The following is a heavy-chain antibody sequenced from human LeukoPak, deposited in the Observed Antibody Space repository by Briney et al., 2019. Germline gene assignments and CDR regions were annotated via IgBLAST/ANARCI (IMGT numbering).Heavy chain of an antibody. Sequence: PGGSXXLSXAXXGFTFISYXMHWVRQAPGKGLVWVSRIIGYGSSTDFADSVKGRFTISRDNAKNTLYLQMNSLRAEDTAVYYCARDAPGNTALDYWGQGTLVTVSS. CDR2: IIGYGSST. CDR3: ARDAPGNTALDY. D-gene: IGHD5-18*01. V-gene: IGHV3-74*01. CDR1: GFTFISYX. J-gene: IGHJ4*02.